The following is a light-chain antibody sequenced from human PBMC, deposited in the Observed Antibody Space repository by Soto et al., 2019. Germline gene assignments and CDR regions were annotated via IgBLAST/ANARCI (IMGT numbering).Light chain of an antibody. CDR3: QQFSSYPLT. CDR2: DAS. Sequence: VLTQSPATVSLSPGARATLSCRASRNVSSYLAWYQQRPGQVPRLFIYDASNRATGIPARFSGSGSGTDFTLTISRLEPEDFAVYYCQQFSSYPLTFGGGTKVDIK. V-gene: IGKV3-11*01. CDR1: RNVSSY. J-gene: IGKJ4*01.